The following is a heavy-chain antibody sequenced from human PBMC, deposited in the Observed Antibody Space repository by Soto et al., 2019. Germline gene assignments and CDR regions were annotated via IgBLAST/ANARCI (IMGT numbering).Heavy chain of an antibody. CDR2: ISGRGGST. CDR1: GFIFSNYA. J-gene: IGHJ2*01. D-gene: IGHD2-21*01. CDR3: ARRAGGAVVWYYDL. Sequence: EEQLLESGGGVVQRGGSLRLSCAASGFIFSNYAMTWVRQAPGKGLEWVSRISGRGGSTYYADSVKGRLTMSRDNSKNTLYLQMNSLSAEDTAINYCARRAGGAVVWYYDLWGRGTLVTV. V-gene: IGHV3-23*01.